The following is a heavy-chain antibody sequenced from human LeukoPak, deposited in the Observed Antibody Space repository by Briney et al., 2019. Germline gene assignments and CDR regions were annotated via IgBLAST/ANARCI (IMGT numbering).Heavy chain of an antibody. Sequence: GGSLRLSCAASGFTFSRYWMTWVRQAPGKGRGWVASIKEDGSDKYSVDSVKGRFTLSRDNAKNSLLLKMNSLGAEDAAVYYCARAEGGYDILTGYFPDYWGQGTLVTVSS. D-gene: IGHD3-9*01. CDR2: IKEDGSDK. CDR1: GFTFSRYW. CDR3: ARAEGGYDILTGYFPDY. J-gene: IGHJ4*02. V-gene: IGHV3-7*01.